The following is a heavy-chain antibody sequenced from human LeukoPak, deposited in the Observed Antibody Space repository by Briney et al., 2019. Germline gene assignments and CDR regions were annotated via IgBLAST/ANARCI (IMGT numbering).Heavy chain of an antibody. CDR2: ISSSSSYI. D-gene: IGHD6-19*01. J-gene: IGHJ4*02. V-gene: IGHV3-21*01. CDR3: ASRAVAEADY. Sequence: PGRSLRLSCAASGFIFSSFGMHWVRQAPGKGLEWVSSISSSSSYIYYADSVKGRFTISRDNAKNSLYLQMNSLRAEDTAVYYCASRAVAEADYWGQGTLVTVSS. CDR1: GFIFSSFG.